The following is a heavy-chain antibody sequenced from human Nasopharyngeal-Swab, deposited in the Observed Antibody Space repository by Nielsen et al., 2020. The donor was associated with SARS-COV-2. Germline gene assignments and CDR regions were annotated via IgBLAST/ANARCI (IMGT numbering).Heavy chain of an antibody. V-gene: IGHV1-18*01. CDR1: GYTFTSYG. CDR3: ARDYEDSGRWGDFDY. D-gene: IGHD5-12*01. Sequence: ASVKVSCKASGYTFTSYGISWVRQAPGQGLEWMGWISAYNGNTNYAQKLQGRVTMTTDTSTSTAYMELRSLRSDDTAVYYCARDYEDSGRWGDFDYWGQGTRVTVSS. CDR2: ISAYNGNT. J-gene: IGHJ4*02.